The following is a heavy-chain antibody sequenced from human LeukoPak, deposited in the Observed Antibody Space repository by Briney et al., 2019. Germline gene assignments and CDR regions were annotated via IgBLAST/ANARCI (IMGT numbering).Heavy chain of an antibody. CDR2: IYYSGST. Sequence: SETLSLTCTVSGGSISSSSYYWGWIRQPPGKGLEWIGSIYYSGSTYYNPSLKSRVTISVDTSKNQFSLKLSSVTAADTAVYYCATRPFEYYYDSSGYRDYWGQGTLVTVSS. CDR1: GGSISSSSYY. V-gene: IGHV4-39*07. J-gene: IGHJ4*02. CDR3: ATRPFEYYYDSSGYRDY. D-gene: IGHD3-22*01.